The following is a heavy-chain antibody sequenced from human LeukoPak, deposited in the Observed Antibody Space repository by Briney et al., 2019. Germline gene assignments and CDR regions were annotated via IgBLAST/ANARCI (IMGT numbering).Heavy chain of an antibody. J-gene: IGHJ5*02. Sequence: VESLRLSCAASGFTFSSYSMNWVRQAPGKGLEWVSYISSASNTIYYADSVKGRFTISRDNAKNSLYLQMNSLRAEGTAMYYCARDGWFGDYNWFDPWGQGTLVTVSS. CDR2: ISSASNTI. CDR3: ARDGWFGDYNWFDP. D-gene: IGHD3-10*01. CDR1: GFTFSSYS. V-gene: IGHV3-48*01.